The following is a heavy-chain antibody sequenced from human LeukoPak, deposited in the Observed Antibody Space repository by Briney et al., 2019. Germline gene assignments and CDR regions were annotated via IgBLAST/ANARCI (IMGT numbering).Heavy chain of an antibody. J-gene: IGHJ6*03. CDR2: INPNSGGT. D-gene: IGHD6-13*01. V-gene: IGHV1-2*02. CDR3: ARGRGPDSGYSSSWYDTEGVWGYYYYMDV. CDR1: GYTFTSYD. Sequence: ASVKVSCKASGYTFTSYDINWVRQAPGQGLEWMGWINPNSGGTNYAQKFQGRVTMTRDTSISTAYMELSRLRSDDTAVYYCARGRGPDSGYSSSWYDTEGVWGYYYYMDVWGKGTTVTVSS.